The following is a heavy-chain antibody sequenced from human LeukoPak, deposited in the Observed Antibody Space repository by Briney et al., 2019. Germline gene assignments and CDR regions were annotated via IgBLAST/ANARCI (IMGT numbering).Heavy chain of an antibody. CDR2: ISGGGCTT. D-gene: IGHD5-24*01. CDR3: ARDLDDYNGLPPFFQH. Sequence: GSLRLSCAASGFTFSSYAMSWVRQAPGKGLEWVSAISGGGCTTYSADSVKGRFTISRDNSKNTLYLQMNSLRAEDTAVYYCARDLDDYNGLPPFFQHWDQGTLVTVSS. J-gene: IGHJ1*01. V-gene: IGHV3-23*01. CDR1: GFTFSSYA.